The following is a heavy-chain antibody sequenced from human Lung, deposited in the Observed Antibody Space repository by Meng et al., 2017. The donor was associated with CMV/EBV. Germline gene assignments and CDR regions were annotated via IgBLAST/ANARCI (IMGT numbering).Heavy chain of an antibody. CDR3: AASIPAAGYGWFDP. CDR2: IDFTGRT. CDR1: RAPTSSGPYY. V-gene: IGHV4-31*02. Sequence: VSRAPTSSGPYYWNWSRQPPGKGLDWIGYIDFTGRTYYSPSLRSRLTMSIETSRDEFSLKLSSVTAADSAVYFCAASIPAAGYGWFDPWGQGTLVTVSS. D-gene: IGHD6-13*01. J-gene: IGHJ5*02.